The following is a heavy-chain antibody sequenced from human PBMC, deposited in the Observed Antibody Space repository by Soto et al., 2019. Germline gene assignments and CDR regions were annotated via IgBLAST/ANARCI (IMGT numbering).Heavy chain of an antibody. CDR3: GRGGGAAPGT. Sequence: QVQLHQWGVGLLKPSETLSLTCAVYGGSFSGYYWSWIRQPPGKGLEWIGEIDRSGSTNYNPSLKSRFTISVDTSKNQFSLRLSSVTAADTAVYYCGRGGGAAPGTWGQGIVVTVSS. CDR1: GGSFSGYY. J-gene: IGHJ5*02. D-gene: IGHD1-1*01. V-gene: IGHV4-34*01. CDR2: IDRSGST.